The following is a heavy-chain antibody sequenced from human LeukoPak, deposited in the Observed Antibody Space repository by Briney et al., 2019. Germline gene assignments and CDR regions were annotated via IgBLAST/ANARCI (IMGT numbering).Heavy chain of an antibody. Sequence: GGSLRLSCAASGFTFSSYEINWVRQAPGKGLEWVSYITSSGSTIYYADSVKGRFTISRDNAKNSLYLQMNSLTAEDTAVYYCVREGPPQSSLYYFDYWGQGTLVTVSS. CDR1: GFTFSSYE. CDR2: ITSSGSTI. CDR3: VREGPPQSSLYYFDY. J-gene: IGHJ4*02. V-gene: IGHV3-48*03. D-gene: IGHD4-11*01.